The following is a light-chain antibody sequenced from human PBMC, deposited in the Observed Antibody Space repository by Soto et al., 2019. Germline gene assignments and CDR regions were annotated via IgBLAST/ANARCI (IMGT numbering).Light chain of an antibody. Sequence: QSALTQPASVSGSPGQSTTISCTGTSSDIGNYDFVSWYQQHPGKVPKLVIYEVTKRPSGVSYRFSGSKSGNTASLTISGLQAEDEADYSCSSSTIRDTLVFGTGTKLTVL. CDR2: EVT. CDR3: SSSTIRDTLV. J-gene: IGLJ1*01. CDR1: SSDIGNYDF. V-gene: IGLV2-14*01.